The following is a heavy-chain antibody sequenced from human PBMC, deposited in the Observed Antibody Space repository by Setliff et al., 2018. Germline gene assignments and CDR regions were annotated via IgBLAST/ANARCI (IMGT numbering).Heavy chain of an antibody. CDR2: IYYRGDT. D-gene: IGHD4-17*01. J-gene: IGHJ3*02. CDR3: ARDVGDGYGVDAYAGGGFDI. CDR1: GASLNSGTYY. V-gene: IGHV4-39*07. Sequence: SETLSLTCTVSGASLNSGTYYWGWIRQPPGKGLEWIGRIYYRGDTYYNPSLKGRLTISTDTSKNQFSLNLSSLTVADTAFYYCARDVGDGYGVDAYAGGGFDIWGQGTMVTVSS.